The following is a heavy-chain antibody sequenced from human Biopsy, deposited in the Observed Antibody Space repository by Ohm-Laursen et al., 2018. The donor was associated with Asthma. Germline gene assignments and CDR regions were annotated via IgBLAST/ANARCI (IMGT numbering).Heavy chain of an antibody. D-gene: IGHD3-22*01. CDR1: GFTFSSYA. Sequence: SLRLSCAASGFTFSSYAMNWVRQAPGKGLEWVSGIRGNDGSTYYADSVKGRFTISRDDSKNTLYLQMNSLRAEDTAVYYCARARRSLLLPDYYYYGMDVWGQGTTVTVSS. V-gene: IGHV3-23*01. CDR2: IRGNDGST. CDR3: ARARRSLLLPDYYYYGMDV. J-gene: IGHJ6*02.